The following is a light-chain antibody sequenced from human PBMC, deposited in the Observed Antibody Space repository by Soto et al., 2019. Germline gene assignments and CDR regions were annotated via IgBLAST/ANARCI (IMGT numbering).Light chain of an antibody. CDR2: GAS. CDR1: QSVSSSY. V-gene: IGKV3-20*01. J-gene: IGKJ1*01. CDR3: QQYGISPTWT. Sequence: IVLTQSPGTLSLSPGERATLSCRASQSVSSSYLAWYQQKPGQAPRLLIYGASSRAIGIPDRFSGSGSGTDFTLTISRLEPEDFAVYYCQQYGISPTWTFGQGTKVDIK.